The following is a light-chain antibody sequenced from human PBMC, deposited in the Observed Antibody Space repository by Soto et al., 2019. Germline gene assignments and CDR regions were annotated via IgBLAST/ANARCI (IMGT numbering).Light chain of an antibody. CDR3: QQAKSFPRT. CDR2: AXS. V-gene: IGKV1-12*01. CDR1: NGINRW. J-gene: IGKJ5*01. Sequence: DSQMTKSPSSVVPSVGDRVSISXRVSNGINRWLSWYQKKPGXAPKXXXDAXSSLQNGCPSSLSGSESVTDFTRTISHLQPEDCASYFWQQAKSFPRTFGQGTRLEIK.